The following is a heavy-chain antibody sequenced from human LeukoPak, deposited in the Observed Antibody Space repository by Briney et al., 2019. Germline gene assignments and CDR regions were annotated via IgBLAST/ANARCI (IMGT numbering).Heavy chain of an antibody. D-gene: IGHD3-10*01. CDR1: GFNIIDHY. J-gene: IGHJ4*02. Sequence: GGSLRLSCAASGFNIIDHYVSWIRQSPGKGLEWISHVTSSGSSTKYADSVKGRFTISRDNAKNSVALQMNSLRAEDTAVYYCARERGGSYYAFESCGQGTLVTVSS. CDR3: ARERGGSYYAFES. V-gene: IGHV3-11*01. CDR2: VTSSGSST.